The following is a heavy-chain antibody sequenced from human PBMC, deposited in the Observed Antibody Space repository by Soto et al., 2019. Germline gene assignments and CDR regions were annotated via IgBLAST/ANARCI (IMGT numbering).Heavy chain of an antibody. CDR3: ARGPYGMDV. Sequence: SETLSLTCAVYGGSFSGYYWSWIRQPPGKGLEWIGEVTHTEGTNYNPSLKSRVTISVDTSRNHFSLKLTSVTAADTAVYYCARGPYGMDVWGQGTTVTVSS. CDR2: VTHTEGT. CDR1: GGSFSGYY. V-gene: IGHV4-34*01. J-gene: IGHJ6*02.